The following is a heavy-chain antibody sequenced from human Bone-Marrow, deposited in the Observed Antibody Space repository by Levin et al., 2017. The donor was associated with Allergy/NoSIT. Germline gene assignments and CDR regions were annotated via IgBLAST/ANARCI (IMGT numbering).Heavy chain of an antibody. V-gene: IGHV4-59*01. CDR1: GGSISSYY. CDR2: IYYSGST. D-gene: IGHD4-17*01. CDR3: ARAPIDYGDFIFDY. Sequence: PSETLSLTCTVSGGSISSYYWSWIRQPPGKGLEWIGYIYYSGSTNYNPSLKSRVTISIDTSKNQFSLKLSSVTAADTAVYYCARAPIDYGDFIFDYWGQGTLVTVSS. J-gene: IGHJ4*02.